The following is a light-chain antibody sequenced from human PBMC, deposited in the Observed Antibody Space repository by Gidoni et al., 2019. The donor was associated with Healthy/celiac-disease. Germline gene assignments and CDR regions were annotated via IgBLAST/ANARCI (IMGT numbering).Light chain of an antibody. CDR2: QDS. CDR1: KLGDKY. J-gene: IGLJ2*01. Sequence: ELTQRRSLSAPPGQTASITCSGDKLGDKYACWYQQKPGQSPVLVIYQDSKRPSGIPERFSGCNSGNTATLTISGTQAMDEADYYCQAWDSRTAVFGGGTKLTVL. V-gene: IGLV3-1*01. CDR3: QAWDSRTAV.